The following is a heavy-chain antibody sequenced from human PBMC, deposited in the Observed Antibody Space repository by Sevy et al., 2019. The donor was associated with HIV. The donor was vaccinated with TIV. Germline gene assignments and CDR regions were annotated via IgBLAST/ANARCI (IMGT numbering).Heavy chain of an antibody. CDR2: ISGSGGST. Sequence: GGSLRLSCAASGFTFSSYAMSWVRQAPGKGLEWVSAISGSGGSTYYADSVKGRFTISRDNSKNTLYLQMNSLRAEDTAVYYCAKDAGSLYYYGSDGMDVWDQGTTVTVSS. J-gene: IGHJ6*02. V-gene: IGHV3-23*01. D-gene: IGHD3-10*01. CDR3: AKDAGSLYYYGSDGMDV. CDR1: GFTFSSYA.